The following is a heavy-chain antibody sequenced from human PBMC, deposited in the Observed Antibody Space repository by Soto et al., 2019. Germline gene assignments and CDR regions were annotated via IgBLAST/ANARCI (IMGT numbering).Heavy chain of an antibody. Sequence: QVQLVQSGAEVKKPGASVKVSCKASGYTFTGYDMHWVRQAPGQGLEWMGWISPNSGDTNYAQKSQGWVTMTRDTSISTAYMELSRLRSDDTAVYYCARTHCSSISCYVGSWDYWGQGTLVTVSS. CDR1: GYTFTGYD. V-gene: IGHV1-2*04. CDR3: ARTHCSSISCYVGSWDY. D-gene: IGHD2-2*01. CDR2: ISPNSGDT. J-gene: IGHJ4*02.